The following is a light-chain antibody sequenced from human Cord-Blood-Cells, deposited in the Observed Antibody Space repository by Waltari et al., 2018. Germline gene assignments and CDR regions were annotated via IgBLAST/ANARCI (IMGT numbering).Light chain of an antibody. CDR1: QSVSSY. CDR3: QQRSNWPRT. V-gene: IGKV3-11*01. Sequence: IVLTQSPATLSLSPGERATLSCRASQSVSSYLAWYQQKPGQAPRLLIYDASNRATGIPARFSGSGSGTDFTLTIGSLEPEDFAVYYCQQRSNWPRTFGQGTKVEIK. CDR2: DAS. J-gene: IGKJ1*01.